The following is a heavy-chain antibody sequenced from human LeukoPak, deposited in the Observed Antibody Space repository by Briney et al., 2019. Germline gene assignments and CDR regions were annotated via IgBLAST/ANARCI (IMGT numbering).Heavy chain of an antibody. J-gene: IGHJ3*02. CDR2: IKQEGSEK. V-gene: IGHV3-7*05. Sequence: GGSLRLSCAGSGITLSNYWMSWVRQAPGKGLEWVGNIKQEGSEKYFVDSLRGRFTISRDNAKNSLFLQMNSLRADDTAVYYCVRDQGAFDMWGQGTMVTVSS. CDR1: GITLSNYW. CDR3: VRDQGAFDM.